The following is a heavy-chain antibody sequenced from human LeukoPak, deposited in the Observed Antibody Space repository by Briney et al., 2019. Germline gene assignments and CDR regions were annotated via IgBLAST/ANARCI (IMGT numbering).Heavy chain of an antibody. CDR3: ASWAGIVATYSGPFDF. CDR2: IKKDGSEK. J-gene: IGHJ4*01. Sequence: GGSLRLSCAASGFTLSRYWMSWVRQAPGKGLEWVANIKKDGSEKYYVDSVKGRFTISRDNAKSSLYLQMNSLRSEDTAVYYCASWAGIVATYSGPFDFWGHGTLVTVSA. V-gene: IGHV3-7*01. D-gene: IGHD3-22*01. CDR1: GFTLSRYW.